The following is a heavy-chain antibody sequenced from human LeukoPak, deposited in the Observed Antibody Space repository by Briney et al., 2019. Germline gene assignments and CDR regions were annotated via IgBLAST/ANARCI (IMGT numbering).Heavy chain of an antibody. J-gene: IGHJ4*02. CDR2: ISSSSSYI. CDR3: ARGIGGSYGEFDY. CDR1: GFTFSSYS. D-gene: IGHD1-26*01. V-gene: IGHV3-21*01. Sequence: GGSLRLSCAASGFTFSSYSMNWVRQAPGEGLEWVSSISSSSSYIYYADSVKGRFTISRDNAKNSLYLQMNSLRAEDTAVYYCARGIGGSYGEFDYWGQGTLVTVSS.